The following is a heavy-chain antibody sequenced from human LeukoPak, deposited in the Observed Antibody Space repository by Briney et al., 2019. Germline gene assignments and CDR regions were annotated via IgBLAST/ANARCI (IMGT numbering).Heavy chain of an antibody. J-gene: IGHJ4*02. Sequence: SETLSLTCAVYGVSFSGYYWSWLRQPPGKGLEWIGEINHSGSTNYNPSHKSRVTISVDTSKNQFSLKLSSVTAADTAVYYCARGRSGAGTSSWGRGTLVTVSS. D-gene: IGHD6-19*01. V-gene: IGHV4-34*01. CDR1: GVSFSGYY. CDR2: INHSGST. CDR3: ARGRSGAGTSS.